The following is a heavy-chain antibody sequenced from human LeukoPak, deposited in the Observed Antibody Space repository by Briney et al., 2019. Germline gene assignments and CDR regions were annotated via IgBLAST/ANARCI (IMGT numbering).Heavy chain of an antibody. CDR2: INPSGGST. Sequence: ASVKVSCKASGYTFTSYYMHWVRQAPGQGLEWMGIINPSGGSTSYAQKFQGRVTMTTDTSTSTAYMELRSLRSDDTAVHYCARCYGTAMLYYYYYMDVWGKGTTVTVSS. D-gene: IGHD5-18*01. CDR1: GYTFTSYY. CDR3: ARCYGTAMLYYYYYMDV. V-gene: IGHV1-46*01. J-gene: IGHJ6*03.